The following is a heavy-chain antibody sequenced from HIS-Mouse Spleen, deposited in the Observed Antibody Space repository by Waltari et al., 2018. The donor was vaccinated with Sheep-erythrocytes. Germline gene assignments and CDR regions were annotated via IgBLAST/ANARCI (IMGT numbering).Heavy chain of an antibody. CDR2: ISYDGSNK. CDR1: GFTFSSYA. D-gene: IGHD6-13*01. J-gene: IGHJ5*02. Sequence: QVQLVESGGGVVQPGRSLRLSCAASGFTFSSYAMHWVRQAPGKGLEWVAVISYDGSNKYYAASVKGRFTISRDNSKNTLYLQMNGLRAEDTAVYYCARAGSSWTNWFDPWGQGTLVTVSS. CDR3: ARAGSSWTNWFDP. V-gene: IGHV3-30*04.